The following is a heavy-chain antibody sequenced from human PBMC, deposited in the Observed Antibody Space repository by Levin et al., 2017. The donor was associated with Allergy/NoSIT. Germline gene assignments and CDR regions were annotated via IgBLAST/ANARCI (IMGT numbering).Heavy chain of an antibody. V-gene: IGHV3-11*01. Sequence: PGGSLRLSCAASGFTFSDYYMSWIRQAPGKGLEWVSYISSSGSTIYYADSVKGRFTISRDNAKTSLYLQMNSLRAEDTAVYYCAREGGSGYSYGDGGAPLRAVPTYTDYWGQGTLVTVSS. CDR2: ISSSGSTI. CDR3: AREGGSGYSYGDGGAPLRAVPTYTDY. CDR1: GFTFSDYY. J-gene: IGHJ4*02. D-gene: IGHD5-18*01.